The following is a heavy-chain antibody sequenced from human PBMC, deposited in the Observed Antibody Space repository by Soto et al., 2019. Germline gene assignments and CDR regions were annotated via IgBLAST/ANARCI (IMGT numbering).Heavy chain of an antibody. Sequence: PGESLKISCKGSGYSFTSYWIGWVRQMPGKGLEWMGIIYPGDSDTRYSPSFQGQVTISADKSISTVYLQWSSLKASDTAMYYCARQIGYCSSTSCSYYYYYYGMDVWGQGTTVTVS. CDR2: IYPGDSDT. V-gene: IGHV5-51*01. J-gene: IGHJ6*02. CDR1: GYSFTSYW. D-gene: IGHD2-2*01. CDR3: ARQIGYCSSTSCSYYYYYYGMDV.